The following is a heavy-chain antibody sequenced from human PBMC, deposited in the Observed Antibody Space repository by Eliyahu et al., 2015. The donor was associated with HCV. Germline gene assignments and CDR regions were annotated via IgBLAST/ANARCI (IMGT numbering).Heavy chain of an antibody. CDR1: GSAINNYY. CDR2: IYGSGTT. CDR3: TRDGPAPD. V-gene: IGHV4-59*01. Sequence: QVQLQESGPGLVKPSETLSLTCTISGSAINNYYWSWIRQPPGKGPEWIGAIYGSGTTHLHPSLQNRVTISVDMSRSQLSLRVLSVTAADTAVYYCTRDGPAPDWGQGTLVTVS. J-gene: IGHJ4*03.